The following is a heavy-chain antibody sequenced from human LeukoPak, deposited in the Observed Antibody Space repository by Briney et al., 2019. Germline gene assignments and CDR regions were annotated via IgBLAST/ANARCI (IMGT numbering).Heavy chain of an antibody. V-gene: IGHV4-30-4*01. Sequence: SETLSLTCTVAGGSISSGDYYWSWIRQPPGKGLEWIGYIYYSGSTYYNPSLKSPVTISVDTSKNQFSLKLSSVTAADTAVYYCARGEDYGDTFDYWGQGTLVTVSS. D-gene: IGHD4-17*01. CDR1: GGSISSGDYY. CDR3: ARGEDYGDTFDY. CDR2: IYYSGST. J-gene: IGHJ4*02.